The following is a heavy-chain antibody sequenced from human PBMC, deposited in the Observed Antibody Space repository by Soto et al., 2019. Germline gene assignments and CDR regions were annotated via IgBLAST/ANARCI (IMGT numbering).Heavy chain of an antibody. J-gene: IGHJ4*02. Sequence: GGSLRLSCAASGFTFSSYAMSWVRQAPGKGLEWVSAISGSGGSTYYADSVKGRFTISRDNSKNTLYLQMNSLRAEDTTVYYGAKVGPPDTTGVSGNRSSWFDYWGQGTLVTVSS. CDR1: GFTFSSYA. V-gene: IGHV3-23*01. CDR3: AKVGPPDTTGVSGNRSSWFDY. D-gene: IGHD6-13*01. CDR2: ISGSGGST.